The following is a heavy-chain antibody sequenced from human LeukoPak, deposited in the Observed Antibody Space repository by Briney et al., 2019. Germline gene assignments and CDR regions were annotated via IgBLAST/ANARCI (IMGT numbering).Heavy chain of an antibody. J-gene: IGHJ6*02. CDR3: ARHGYYYDSSGYYWPYYYYGMDV. CDR2: IYYSGST. V-gene: IGHV4-59*08. CDR1: GGSISSYY. D-gene: IGHD3-22*01. Sequence: SETLSLTCTVSGGSISSYYWSWIRQPPRKALEWIGYIYYSGSTTYNPSLKSRITISVDTSKNQFSLKLSSVTAADTAVYYCARHGYYYDSSGYYWPYYYYGMDVWGQGTTVTVSS.